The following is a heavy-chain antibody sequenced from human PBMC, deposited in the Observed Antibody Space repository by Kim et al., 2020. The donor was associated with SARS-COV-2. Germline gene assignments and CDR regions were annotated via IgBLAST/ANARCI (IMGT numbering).Heavy chain of an antibody. V-gene: IGHV3-74*01. Sequence: GGSLRLSCAASGFTFSSYWMHWVRQAPGKGLVWVSRINSDGSSTNYADSVKGRFTISRDNAKNTLYLQMNSLRAEDTAVYYCARGFFKAYYYDSSGYYTEVGVDYWGQGTLVTVSS. CDR1: GFTFSSYW. J-gene: IGHJ4*02. CDR2: INSDGSST. D-gene: IGHD3-22*01. CDR3: ARGFFKAYYYDSSGYYTEVGVDY.